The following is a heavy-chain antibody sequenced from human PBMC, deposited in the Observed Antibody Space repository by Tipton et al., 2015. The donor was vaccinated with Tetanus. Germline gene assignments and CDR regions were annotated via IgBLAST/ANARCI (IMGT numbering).Heavy chain of an antibody. D-gene: IGHD6-6*01. J-gene: IGHJ6*02. CDR3: AREGYSSSSEGRMDV. Sequence: QSGPEVKKPGSSVKVSCKASGGTFSSYAISWVRQAPGQGLEWMGGIIPIFGTANYAQKFQGRVTITADKSTSTAYMELSSLRYEDTAVYYCAREGYSSSSEGRMDVWGQGTMVTVSS. CDR2: IIPIFGTA. V-gene: IGHV1-69*06. CDR1: GGTFSSYA.